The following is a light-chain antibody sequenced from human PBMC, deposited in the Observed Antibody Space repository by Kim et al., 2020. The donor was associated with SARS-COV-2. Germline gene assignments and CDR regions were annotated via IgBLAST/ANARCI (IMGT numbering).Light chain of an antibody. CDR3: QQGYST. CDR1: QSISTY. CDR2: AAS. V-gene: IGKV1-39*01. J-gene: IGKJ2*01. Sequence: DIQMTQSPSSLSASVGDRVTITCRASQSISTYLNWYQQKPGKAPKLLIYAASSLPSGVPSRFRGSGSGTDFTLTISSLQPEDFATYYCQQGYSTFGQGTKLEI.